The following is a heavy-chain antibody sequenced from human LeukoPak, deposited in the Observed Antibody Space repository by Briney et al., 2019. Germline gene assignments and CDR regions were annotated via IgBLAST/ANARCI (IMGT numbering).Heavy chain of an antibody. Sequence: GGSLRLSCAASGFTFSYYYMSWIRQAPGKGLERVSYISSSGSTKYYADSVKGRFTVSRDNAKNSLDLQMNSLRADDTAVYYCARDSTSVGAFDPWGQGALVTVSS. J-gene: IGHJ5*02. V-gene: IGHV3-11*01. CDR3: ARDSTSVGAFDP. CDR2: ISSSGSTK. CDR1: GFTFSYYY.